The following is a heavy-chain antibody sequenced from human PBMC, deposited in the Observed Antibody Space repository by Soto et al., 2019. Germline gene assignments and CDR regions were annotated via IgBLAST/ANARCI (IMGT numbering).Heavy chain of an antibody. D-gene: IGHD3-10*01. CDR2: ISSSGGST. Sequence: PGGSLRLSCAASGFTFSSYAMSWVRQAPGKWLEWVSGISSSGGSTYYADSVKGRFTISRDNSKNTLFLRMNRPRVEDTAVYYCMRPAPRGRHYFYFGMDVWGQGXTVTVSS. V-gene: IGHV3-23*01. J-gene: IGHJ6*02. CDR3: MRPAPRGRHYFYFGMDV. CDR1: GFTFSSYA.